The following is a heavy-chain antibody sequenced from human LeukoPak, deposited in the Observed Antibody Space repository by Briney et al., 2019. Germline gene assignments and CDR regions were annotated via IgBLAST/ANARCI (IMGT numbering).Heavy chain of an antibody. J-gene: IGHJ4*02. CDR2: INPSGGST. V-gene: IGHV1-46*01. Sequence: AAVKVSCKASGYTFTSYYMHWVRQAPGQGLEWMGIINPSGGSTSYAQKFQGRVTMTRDTSTSTVYMEPSSLRSEDTAVYYCARAPRAVLADWGQGTLVTVSS. D-gene: IGHD6-19*01. CDR1: GYTFTSYY. CDR3: ARAPRAVLAD.